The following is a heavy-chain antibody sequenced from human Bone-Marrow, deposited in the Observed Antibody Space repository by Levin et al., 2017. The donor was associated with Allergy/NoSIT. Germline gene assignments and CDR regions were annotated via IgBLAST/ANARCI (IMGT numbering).Heavy chain of an antibody. Sequence: KISCKVSGGSFSSYVISWVRQAPGQGLEWMGGIAPILDTPNYAQSFQGRVTITADDPTTTAYMEIRSLKSEDTAVYYCARLLGDSVYDLSWGQGTLVTVSS. V-gene: IGHV1-69*01. CDR2: IAPILDTP. J-gene: IGHJ4*02. CDR1: GGSFSSYV. CDR3: ARLLGDSVYDLS. D-gene: IGHD5/OR15-5a*01.